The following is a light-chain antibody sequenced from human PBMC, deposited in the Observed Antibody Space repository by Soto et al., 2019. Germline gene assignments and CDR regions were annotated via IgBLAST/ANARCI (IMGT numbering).Light chain of an antibody. Sequence: EIVLTQSPATLSLSPGERATLSCRASQSVNSYLAWYQQKPGQAPRLLIYDASNRATGIPARISGSGSGTDFTLTISSLELEDYAVYYYQQCNSWPITFGGGTKV. CDR1: QSVNSY. J-gene: IGKJ4*01. V-gene: IGKV3-11*01. CDR3: QQCNSWPIT. CDR2: DAS.